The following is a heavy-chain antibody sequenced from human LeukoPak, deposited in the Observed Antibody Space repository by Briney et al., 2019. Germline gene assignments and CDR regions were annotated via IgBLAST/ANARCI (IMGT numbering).Heavy chain of an antibody. CDR2: IRYYGSNK. CDR3: AKPMTTVTPFDY. V-gene: IGHV3-30*02. D-gene: IGHD4-17*01. J-gene: IGHJ4*02. Sequence: GALRLSCATSGFPFNNYGMHWVRQASGKGLEWVAFIRYYGSNKYYAESVKGRFTISIDDSKNTLYLQTKSLRAEDTAVYYCAKPMTTVTPFDYWGQGTLVTVSS. CDR1: GFPFNNYG.